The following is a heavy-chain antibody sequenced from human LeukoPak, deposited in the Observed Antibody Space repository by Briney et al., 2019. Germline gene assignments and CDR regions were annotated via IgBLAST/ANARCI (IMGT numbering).Heavy chain of an antibody. V-gene: IGHV3-11*01. CDR1: GFTFSDYY. CDR3: ARAALLTGGGYHFDS. Sequence: TGGSLRLSCAASGFTFSDYYMTWIRQAPGKGLEWVSSISSDGGAMYYADSVKGRFTVSRDNARNSLYLQMNSLSAEDTAVYFCARAALLTGGGYHFDSWGQGTRVTVSS. CDR2: ISSDGGAM. D-gene: IGHD7-27*01. J-gene: IGHJ4*02.